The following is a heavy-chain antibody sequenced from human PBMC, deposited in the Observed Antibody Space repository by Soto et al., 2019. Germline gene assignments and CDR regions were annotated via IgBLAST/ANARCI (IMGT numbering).Heavy chain of an antibody. CDR2: TYYRSRWYN. V-gene: IGHV6-1*01. J-gene: IGHJ6*03. D-gene: IGHD4-4*01. CDR1: GDSVSSNTAA. Sequence: QLQQSGPGLVQPSQTLSLTCVISGDSVSSNTAAWNWIRQSPSGGLEWLGRTYYRSRWYNGYALSVTGRITINPDTSEKQHSLYSYSATPEDSAVYYCAVTTSLQWYYMDVWGRGTTVSVSS. CDR3: AVTTSLQWYYMDV.